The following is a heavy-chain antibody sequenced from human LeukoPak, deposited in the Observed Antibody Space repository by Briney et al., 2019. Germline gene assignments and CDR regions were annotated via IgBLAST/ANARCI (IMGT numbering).Heavy chain of an antibody. CDR3: ARDHDSWSVLYAFDI. Sequence: GASVKVSCKACGYMFTGYYIHWLRQAPGQGREWMGLINPNSGGTNSAQKFQGRVTMTRDTSITTAYMELSSLRSDDTAVYYCARDHDSWSVLYAFDIWGQGTVVSVSA. J-gene: IGHJ3*02. CDR1: GYMFTGYY. CDR2: INPNSGGT. V-gene: IGHV1-2*02. D-gene: IGHD3-3*01.